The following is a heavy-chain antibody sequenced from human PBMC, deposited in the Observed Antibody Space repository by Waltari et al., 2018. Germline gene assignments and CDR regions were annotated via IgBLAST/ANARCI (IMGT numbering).Heavy chain of an antibody. CDR2: IYHSGST. D-gene: IGHD2-15*01. V-gene: IGHV4-38-2*02. CDR1: GYSISSGYY. CDR3: AREDERGSCYSR. J-gene: IGHJ4*02. Sequence: QVQLQESGPGLVKPSETLSLTCTVSGYSISSGYYWGWIRQPPGKGLEWIGSIYHSGSTYYNPSLKSRVTISVDTSKNQFSLKLSSVTAADTAVYYCAREDERGSCYSRWGQGTLVTVSS.